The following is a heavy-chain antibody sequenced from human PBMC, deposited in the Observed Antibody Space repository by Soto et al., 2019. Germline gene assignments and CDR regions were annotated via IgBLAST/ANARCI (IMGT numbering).Heavy chain of an antibody. CDR3: ARGGGYGDFASWGY. V-gene: IGHV3-11*06. J-gene: IGHJ4*02. CDR2: ISSSSSYT. Sequence: QVQLVESGGGLVKPGGSPRLSCAASGFTFSDYYMSWIRQAPGKGLEWVSYISSSSSYTNYADSVKGRFTISRDNAKNSLYVQMNSLRAEDTAVYYCARGGGYGDFASWGYWGQGTLVTVSS. CDR1: GFTFSDYY. D-gene: IGHD4-17*01.